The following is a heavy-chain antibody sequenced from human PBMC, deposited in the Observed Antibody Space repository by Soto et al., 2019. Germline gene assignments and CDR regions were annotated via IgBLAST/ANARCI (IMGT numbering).Heavy chain of an antibody. CDR3: AGGYTGYWSGGTCYWFDP. V-gene: IGHV3-21*01. CDR2: ISSSASHI. CDR1: GFSFSSYS. Sequence: PGGSLRLSCAASGFSFSSYSMNWVRQAPGKGLEWVSSISSSASHINYADSVKGRFTISRDNAKKSLYLQMNSLRAEDTAVYYCAGGYTGYWSGGTCYWFDPWGQGTLVRVSA. J-gene: IGHJ5*02. D-gene: IGHD2-15*01.